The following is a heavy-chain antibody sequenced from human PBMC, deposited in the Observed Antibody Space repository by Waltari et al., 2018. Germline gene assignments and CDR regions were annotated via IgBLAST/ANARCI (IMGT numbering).Heavy chain of an antibody. CDR1: GYSLSSGYY. CDR3: ARQWFAFDY. D-gene: IGHD3-22*01. Sequence: QVQLQESGPGLVKPSETLSLTCAVSGYSLSSGYYWGWIRQPPGKGLEWIGSIYHSGSTYYNPSLKSRVTISVDTSKNQFSLKLSSVTAADTAVYYCARQWFAFDYWGQGTLVTVSS. J-gene: IGHJ4*02. CDR2: IYHSGST. V-gene: IGHV4-38-2*01.